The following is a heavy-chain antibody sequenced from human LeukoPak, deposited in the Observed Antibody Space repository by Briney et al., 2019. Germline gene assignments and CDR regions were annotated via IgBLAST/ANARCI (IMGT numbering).Heavy chain of an antibody. D-gene: IGHD1-1*01. Sequence: SETLSLTCIVSGGSIPSYYWSWLRQPPGKGLEWIAYISDSGSANYIPSLKSRVTISADTSNHHFSLNLRSVTAADTAAYFCARLTGVDTPGYNWFDPWGQGTLVTVSS. CDR2: ISDSGSA. CDR3: ARLTGVDTPGYNWFDP. CDR1: GGSIPSYY. V-gene: IGHV4-59*01. J-gene: IGHJ5*02.